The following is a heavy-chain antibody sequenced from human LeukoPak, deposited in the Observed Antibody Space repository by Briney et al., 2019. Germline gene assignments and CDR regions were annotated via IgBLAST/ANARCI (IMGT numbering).Heavy chain of an antibody. Sequence: SETLSLTCTVSGGPISSYYWSWIRQPAGKGLEWIGRIYTSGSTNYNPSLKSRVTMSVDTSKNQFSLKLSSVTAADTAVYYCARVYDFWSGYYRQNWFDPWGQGTLVTVSS. CDR3: ARVYDFWSGYYRQNWFDP. D-gene: IGHD3-3*01. CDR1: GGPISSYY. V-gene: IGHV4-4*07. J-gene: IGHJ5*02. CDR2: IYTSGST.